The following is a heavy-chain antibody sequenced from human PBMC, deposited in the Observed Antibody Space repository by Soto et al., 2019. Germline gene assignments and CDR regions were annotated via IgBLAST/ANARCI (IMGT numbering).Heavy chain of an antibody. CDR1: GFTFGDYA. J-gene: IGHJ3*02. CDR3: TRDRLIVVVVAANDAFDI. CDR2: IRSKAYGGTT. Sequence: GGSLRLSCTASGFTFGDYAMSWFRQAPGKGLEWVGFIRSKAYGGTTEYAASVKGRFTISRDDSKSIAYLQMNSLKTEDTAVYYCTRDRLIVVVVAANDAFDIWGQGTMVTVSS. V-gene: IGHV3-49*03. D-gene: IGHD2-15*01.